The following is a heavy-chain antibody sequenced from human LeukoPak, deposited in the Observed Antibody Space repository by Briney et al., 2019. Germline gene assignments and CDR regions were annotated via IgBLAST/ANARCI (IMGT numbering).Heavy chain of an antibody. J-gene: IGHJ5*02. CDR1: GFTFSRYA. CDR2: ISFDGRNK. CDR3: ARDLPWFAP. V-gene: IGHV3-30*04. Sequence: GGSLRLSCAASGFTFSRYAIHWVRQAPGKGLEWVAAISFDGRNKYFADSVKGRSTISRDNSNNAVYLQMNSLRTEDMAVYYCARDLPWFAPWGQGTLVTVSS.